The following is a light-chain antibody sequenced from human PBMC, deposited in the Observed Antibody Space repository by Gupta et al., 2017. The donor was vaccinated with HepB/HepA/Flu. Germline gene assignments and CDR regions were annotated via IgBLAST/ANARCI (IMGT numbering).Light chain of an antibody. CDR2: DAS. J-gene: IGKJ5*01. CDR3: QQCESLPIT. Sequence: DIQLTQSPSSMSTSIGDRVTITCQASEDIDIYLSWYQQKPGKAPKLLIYDASNLEVGVPSRVSGSGSGTEFSFTISSLQPEDIATYYCQQCESLPITFGQGTRLDIK. V-gene: IGKV1-33*01. CDR1: EDIDIY.